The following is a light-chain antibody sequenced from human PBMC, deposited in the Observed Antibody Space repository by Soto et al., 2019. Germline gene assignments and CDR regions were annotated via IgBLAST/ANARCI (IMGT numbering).Light chain of an antibody. J-gene: IGKJ1*01. CDR3: QQRSNWPRT. Sequence: EIVMTHSQATLSVSPCERATLSPRASQSVSIDLAWYQQKPGQAPRLLIYDASNRATGIPARFSGSGSGTDFTLTISSLEPEDFAVYYCQQRSNWPRTFGQGTKVDIK. CDR2: DAS. CDR1: QSVSID. V-gene: IGKV3-11*01.